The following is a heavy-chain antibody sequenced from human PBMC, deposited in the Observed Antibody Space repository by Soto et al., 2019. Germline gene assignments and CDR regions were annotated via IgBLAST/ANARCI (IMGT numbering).Heavy chain of an antibody. D-gene: IGHD3-16*01. CDR1: GYTFIGYY. CDR3: AREVPMITVGGVSYAFDI. Sequence: QVQLVQSGAEVKKPGASVKVSCKTSGYTFIGYYMHWVRQAPGQGLEWMGWINPNSGDTNYAQKFQCWVTMARDTSISIVYMELSRLTSDDTAVYYCAREVPMITVGGVSYAFDIWGQGTMVTVSS. CDR2: INPNSGDT. V-gene: IGHV1-2*04. J-gene: IGHJ3*02.